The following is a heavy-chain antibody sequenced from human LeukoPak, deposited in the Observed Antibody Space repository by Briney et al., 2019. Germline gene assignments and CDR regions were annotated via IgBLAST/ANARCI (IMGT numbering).Heavy chain of an antibody. D-gene: IGHD3-10*01. V-gene: IGHV3-48*04. CDR2: ISSSNSTI. CDR3: ARLTGTESVWFGDY. CDR1: GFTFSSYS. J-gene: IGHJ4*02. Sequence: GGSLRLSCAASGFTFSSYSMNWVRQAPGKRLEWVSYISSSNSTIYYADSVKGRFTISRDNAKNSLYLQMNSLRAEDTAVYYCARLTGTESVWFGDYWGQGTLVTVSS.